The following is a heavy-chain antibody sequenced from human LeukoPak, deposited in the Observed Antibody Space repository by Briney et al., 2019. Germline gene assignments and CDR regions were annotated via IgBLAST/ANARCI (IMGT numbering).Heavy chain of an antibody. Sequence: KPSETLSLTCTVSGGSISSSSYYWGWIRQPPGKGLEWIGSIYYSGSTDYNPSLKSRVTISVDTFKNQFSLKLSSVTATDTAVYYCTLDRAAAGGSYFDYWGQGTLVTVTS. CDR3: TLDRAAAGGSYFDY. CDR1: GGSISSSSYY. J-gene: IGHJ4*02. V-gene: IGHV4-39*01. CDR2: IYYSGST. D-gene: IGHD6-25*01.